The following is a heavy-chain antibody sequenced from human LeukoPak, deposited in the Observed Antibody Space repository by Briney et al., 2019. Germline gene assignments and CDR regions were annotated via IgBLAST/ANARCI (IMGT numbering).Heavy chain of an antibody. J-gene: IGHJ4*01. V-gene: IGHV5-51*01. Sequence: GEPLQISCQGSEYSFTSWWIAGLRQMPGKGLEWMGIVYPGDSDTRYSPSFQGHVTISADKSITTAYLHWNSMKAWDTVMYYCARRLRDDGNSRNGIDYWGQEPLVTVSS. D-gene: IGHD4-23*01. CDR3: ARRLRDDGNSRNGIDY. CDR2: VYPGDSDT. CDR1: EYSFTSWW.